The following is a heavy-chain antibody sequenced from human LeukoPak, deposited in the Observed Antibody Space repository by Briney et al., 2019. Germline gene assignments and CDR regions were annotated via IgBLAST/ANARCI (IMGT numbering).Heavy chain of an antibody. Sequence: PSETLSLTCTVSGGSFSSYYWSWIRQPPGKGLEWIGYIYYSGSTNYNPSLKSRVTISVDTSKNQFSLKLSSVTAADTAVYYCARQNCSSTSCYRYFDLWGRGTLVTVSS. CDR1: GGSFSSYY. CDR3: ARQNCSSTSCYRYFDL. V-gene: IGHV4-59*08. CDR2: IYYSGST. D-gene: IGHD2-2*01. J-gene: IGHJ2*01.